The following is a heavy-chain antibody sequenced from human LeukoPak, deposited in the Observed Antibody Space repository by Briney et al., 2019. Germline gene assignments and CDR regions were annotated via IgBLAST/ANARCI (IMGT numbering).Heavy chain of an antibody. Sequence: SVKVSCKASGYTFTSYFMHWVRQAPGQGLEWMGGIIPIFGTANYAQKFQGRVTITADESTSTAYMELSSLRSEDTAVYYCASPNSSGWYSDYGMDVWGQGTTVTVSS. V-gene: IGHV1-69*13. J-gene: IGHJ6*02. CDR1: GYTFTSYF. CDR3: ASPNSSGWYSDYGMDV. CDR2: IIPIFGTA. D-gene: IGHD6-19*01.